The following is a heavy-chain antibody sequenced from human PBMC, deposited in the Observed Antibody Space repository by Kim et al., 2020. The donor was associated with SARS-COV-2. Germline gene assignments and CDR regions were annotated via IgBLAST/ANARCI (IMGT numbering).Heavy chain of an antibody. D-gene: IGHD3-3*01. J-gene: IGHJ3*02. CDR1: GFTFSGSA. CDR3: TRGDGDDAFDI. Sequence: GGSLRLSCAASGFTFSGSAMHWVRQASGKGLEWVGRIRSKANSYATAYAASVKGRFTISRDDSKNTAYLQMNSLKTEDTAVYYCTRGDGDDAFDIWGQGTMVTVSS. V-gene: IGHV3-73*01. CDR2: IRSKANSYAT.